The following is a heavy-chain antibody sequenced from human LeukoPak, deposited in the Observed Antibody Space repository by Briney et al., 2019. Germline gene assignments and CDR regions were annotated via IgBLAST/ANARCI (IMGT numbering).Heavy chain of an antibody. CDR3: ARGPRGYYDSSGYFDY. CDR1: GGSISSYY. CDR2: IYYSGST. J-gene: IGHJ4*02. Sequence: SETLSLTGTVSGGSISSYYWSWIRQPPGKGLEWIGYIYYSGSTNYNPSLKSRVTISVDTSKNQFSLKLSSVTAADTAVYYCARGPRGYYDSSGYFDYWGQGTLVTVSS. V-gene: IGHV4-59*01. D-gene: IGHD3-22*01.